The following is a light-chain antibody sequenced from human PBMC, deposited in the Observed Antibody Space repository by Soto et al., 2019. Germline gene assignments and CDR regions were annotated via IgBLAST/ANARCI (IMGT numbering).Light chain of an antibody. Sequence: EIVMTQSPATLSVSPGEGATLSCRASQSVGSNLVWYQQKPGQAPRLLIYGASTRPTGIPARFSGSGSGTEFTLTMSSLQSEDFAVYYCQQYNNWPPITFGQGTRLEIK. CDR3: QQYNNWPPIT. J-gene: IGKJ5*01. CDR1: QSVGSN. CDR2: GAS. V-gene: IGKV3-15*01.